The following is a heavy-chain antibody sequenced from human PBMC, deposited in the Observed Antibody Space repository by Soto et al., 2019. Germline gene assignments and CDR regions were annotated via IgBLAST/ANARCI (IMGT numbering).Heavy chain of an antibody. V-gene: IGHV3-74*01. J-gene: IGHJ5*02. CDR2: ISTGGTTT. CDR3: SRGRSPYYGYFDP. D-gene: IGHD3-3*01. CDR1: GFTFSGDW. Sequence: PGGSLRLSCVASGFTFSGDWMDWVRQVPGKGLVWVSRISTGGTTTYYADSVTGRFTISRDNAKNTLYLQMYGLRADDTAVYYCSRGRSPYYGYFDPWGQGTLVTVSS.